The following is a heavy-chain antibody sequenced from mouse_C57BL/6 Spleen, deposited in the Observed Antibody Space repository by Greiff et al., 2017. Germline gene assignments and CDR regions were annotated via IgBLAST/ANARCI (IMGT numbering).Heavy chain of an antibody. CDR1: GFTFSSYA. J-gene: IGHJ4*01. CDR2: ISDGGSYT. D-gene: IGHD2-5*01. Sequence: EVKLVESGGGLVKPGGSLKLSCAASGFTFSSYAMSWVRQTPEKRLEWVATISDGGSYTYYPDNVKGRFTISRDNAKNNLYLQMSHLKSEDTAMYYCARDPSNYLYAMDYWGQGTSVTVSS. V-gene: IGHV5-4*01. CDR3: ARDPSNYLYAMDY.